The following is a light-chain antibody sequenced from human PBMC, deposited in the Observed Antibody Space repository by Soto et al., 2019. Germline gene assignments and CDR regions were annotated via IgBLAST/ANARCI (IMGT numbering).Light chain of an antibody. CDR1: QSISSW. CDR3: QQYTSWT. Sequence: DIPMTQSPSTLSASVGDRVTITCRASQSISSWLAWYQQKPGKAPKLLIYKASSLESGVPSRFSGSGSGTEFTLTISSLQPDDFATYYCQQYTSWTFGQGTKVEIK. CDR2: KAS. J-gene: IGKJ1*01. V-gene: IGKV1-5*03.